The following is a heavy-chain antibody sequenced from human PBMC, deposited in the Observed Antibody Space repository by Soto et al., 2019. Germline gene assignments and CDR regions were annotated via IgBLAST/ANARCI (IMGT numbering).Heavy chain of an antibody. CDR1: GYSFTSYW. CDR3: ARTRSFTLGFYYDGMDV. D-gene: IGHD6-6*01. Sequence: GESLKISCEGSGYSFTSYWIAWVRQMPGKGLEWMGIIYPGDSDTRYSPSFQGQVTISADKSIRTVYLQWTSLKASDTALYYCARTRSFTLGFYYDGMDVWGQGTTVTVSS. CDR2: IYPGDSDT. V-gene: IGHV5-51*01. J-gene: IGHJ6*02.